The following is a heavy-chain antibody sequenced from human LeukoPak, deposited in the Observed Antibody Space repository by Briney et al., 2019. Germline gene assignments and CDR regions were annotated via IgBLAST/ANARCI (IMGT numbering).Heavy chain of an antibody. CDR1: GGSISSYY. V-gene: IGHV4-59*01. J-gene: IGHJ4*02. CDR2: IYYSGST. CDR3: ARGGTYYYDSTLFDF. D-gene: IGHD3-22*01. Sequence: PSETLSLTCTVSGGSISSYYWSWIRQPPGKGLEWIGYIYYSGSTNYNPSLKSRVTISVDTSKNQFSLKLSSVTAADTAVYYCARGGTYYYDSTLFDFWGQGTLVTVSS.